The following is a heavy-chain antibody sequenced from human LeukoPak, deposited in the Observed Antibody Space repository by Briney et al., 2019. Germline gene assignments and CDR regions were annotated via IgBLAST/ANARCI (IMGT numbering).Heavy chain of an antibody. J-gene: IGHJ5*02. D-gene: IGHD2-21*02. Sequence: GGSLRLSCAASGFTFSSYSMNWVCQAPGKGLEWVSSISSSSSYIYYADSVKGRFTISRDNAKNSLYLQMNSLRAEHTAVYYCASPNRVPAIHFYPWGQGTLVTVPS. CDR1: GFTFSSYS. V-gene: IGHV3-21*01. CDR3: ASPNRVPAIHFYP. CDR2: ISSSSSYI.